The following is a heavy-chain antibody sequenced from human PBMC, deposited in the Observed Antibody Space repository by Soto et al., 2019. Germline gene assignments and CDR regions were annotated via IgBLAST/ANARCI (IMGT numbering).Heavy chain of an antibody. Sequence: GESLKISCKGSGYTFSSYWIGWVRQVPGQGLEWMGNIYPSDSDTTYSPSFQGQVTISADKTISTAYLQWSSLKASDTAMYYCATLYDSSGFGYYDYWGQGTLVTVSS. CDR3: ATLYDSSGFGYYDY. J-gene: IGHJ4*02. CDR2: IYPSDSDT. V-gene: IGHV5-51*01. CDR1: GYTFSSYW. D-gene: IGHD3-22*01.